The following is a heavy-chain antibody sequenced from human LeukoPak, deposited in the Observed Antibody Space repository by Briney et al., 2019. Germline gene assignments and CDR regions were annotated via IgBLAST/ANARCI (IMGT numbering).Heavy chain of an antibody. J-gene: IGHJ6*02. CDR2: ISWNSGSI. CDR3: AKAFRYEYYYGMDV. V-gene: IGHV3-9*01. D-gene: IGHD3-16*02. Sequence: PGRSLRLSCAASGFTFDDYAMHWVRQAPGNGLEWVSGISWNSGSIGYADSVKGRFTISRDNAKNSLYLQMNSLRAEDTALYYCAKAFRYEYYYGMDVWGQGTTVTVSS. CDR1: GFTFDDYA.